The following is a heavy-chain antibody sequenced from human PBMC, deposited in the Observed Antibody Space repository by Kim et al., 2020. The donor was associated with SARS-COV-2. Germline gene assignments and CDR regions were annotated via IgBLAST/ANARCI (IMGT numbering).Heavy chain of an antibody. Sequence: SVKVSCKASGGTFSSYAISWVRQAPGQGLEWMGGIIPIFGTANYAQKFQGRVTITADESTSTAYMELSSLRSEDTAVYYCARDRSLGSGYDNNWFDPWGQGTLVTVSS. J-gene: IGHJ5*02. CDR3: ARDRSLGSGYDNNWFDP. CDR2: IIPIFGTA. CDR1: GGTFSSYA. V-gene: IGHV1-69*13. D-gene: IGHD5-12*01.